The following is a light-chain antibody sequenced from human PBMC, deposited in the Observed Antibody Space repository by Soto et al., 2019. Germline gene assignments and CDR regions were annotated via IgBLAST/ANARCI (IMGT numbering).Light chain of an antibody. CDR2: LGS. Sequence: DIVMTQSPLSLPVTPGEPASISCRSSQSLLHSNGYNYLDWYLQKPGQSPQLLIYLGSNRASGVPDRFSGSGSGTDFTLKISRVEAEDVGVSYCMQALQTPLTFGGGTKVESK. CDR3: MQALQTPLT. J-gene: IGKJ4*01. V-gene: IGKV2-28*01. CDR1: QSLLHSNGYNY.